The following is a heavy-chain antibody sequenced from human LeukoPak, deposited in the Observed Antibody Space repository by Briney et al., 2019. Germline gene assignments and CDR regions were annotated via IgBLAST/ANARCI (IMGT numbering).Heavy chain of an antibody. D-gene: IGHD3-10*01. J-gene: IGHJ4*02. CDR1: GFTFSTYS. Sequence: GGSLRLSCAASGFTFSTYSMNWVRQAPGKGLEWVSFIRHDSTDLYYADSVKGRFTISRDNVKNLLYLQMYSLTAEDTAVYYCARDWFGETVWGRGTLVTVSS. V-gene: IGHV3-48*01. CDR3: ARDWFGETV. CDR2: IRHDSTDL.